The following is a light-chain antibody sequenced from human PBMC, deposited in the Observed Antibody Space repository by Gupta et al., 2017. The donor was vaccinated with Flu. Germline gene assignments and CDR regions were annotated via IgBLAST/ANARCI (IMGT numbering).Light chain of an antibody. CDR2: GAS. CDR1: QSVGSSY. CDR3: KKYGTAPLT. J-gene: IGKJ4*01. V-gene: IGKV3-20*01. Sequence: EIVLTQSPGILSLSPGERATLSCRASQSVGSSYLAWYQQKPGQAPSLLIYGASSRATGIPDRFSGSGSGTDFTLTISRLEPEDFAVYYCKKYGTAPLTFGGGTKVEI.